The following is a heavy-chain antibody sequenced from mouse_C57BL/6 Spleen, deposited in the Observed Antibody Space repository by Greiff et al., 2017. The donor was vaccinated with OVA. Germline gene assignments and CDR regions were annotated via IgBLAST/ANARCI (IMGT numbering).Heavy chain of an antibody. Sequence: QVQLQQSGPELVKPGASVKISCKASGYAFSSSWMNWVKQRPGKGLEWIGRIYPGDGDTNYNGKFKGKATLTADKSSSTAYMQLSSLTSEDSAVYFCARISGQGYYYAMDYWGQVTSVTVSS. CDR3: ARISGQGYYYAMDY. J-gene: IGHJ4*01. V-gene: IGHV1-82*01. CDR1: GYAFSSSW. D-gene: IGHD3-2*02. CDR2: IYPGDGDT.